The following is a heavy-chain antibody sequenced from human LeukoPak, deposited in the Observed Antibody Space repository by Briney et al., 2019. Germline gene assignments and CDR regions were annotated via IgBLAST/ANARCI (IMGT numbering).Heavy chain of an antibody. Sequence: GESLKISCEVSGHRFTNHWIGWVRQMPGKGLEWMGRIDPSDSYTNYSPSFQGHVTISADKSISTAYLQWSSLKASDTAMYYCARHTKAAAQPLDYWGQGTLVTVSS. CDR3: ARHTKAAAQPLDY. CDR2: IDPSDSYT. D-gene: IGHD6-13*01. CDR1: GHRFTNHW. J-gene: IGHJ4*02. V-gene: IGHV5-10-1*01.